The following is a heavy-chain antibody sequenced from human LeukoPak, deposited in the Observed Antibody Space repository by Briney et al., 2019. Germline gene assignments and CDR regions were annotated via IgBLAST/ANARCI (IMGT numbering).Heavy chain of an antibody. J-gene: IGHJ5*02. D-gene: IGHD4-17*01. V-gene: IGHV4-31*03. CDR2: IYYSGST. CDR1: GGSISSGGYY. Sequence: SQTLSLTCTVSGGSISSGGYYWSWIRQHPGKGLEWIGYIYYSGSTYYNPSLKSRVTISVDTSKNQFSLKLSSVTAADTAVYYCARGTLEGIYGDNTWFDPWGQGTLVTVSS. CDR3: ARGTLEGIYGDNTWFDP.